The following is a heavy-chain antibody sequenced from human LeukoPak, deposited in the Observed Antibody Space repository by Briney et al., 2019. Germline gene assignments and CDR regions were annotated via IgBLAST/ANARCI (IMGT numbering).Heavy chain of an antibody. CDR2: ISAYNGNT. V-gene: IGHV1-18*01. CDR3: AIPPLSGTGSSRPLAEIDV. D-gene: IGHD3-10*01. CDR1: GYTFTSYG. Sequence: ASVKVSCKASGYTFTSYGISWVRQAPGQGLEWMGWISAYNGNTNYAQKLQGRVTMTTDTSTSTAYMELRSLRSDDTAVYYCAIPPLSGTGSSRPLAEIDVWGQGTTVTVSS. J-gene: IGHJ6*02.